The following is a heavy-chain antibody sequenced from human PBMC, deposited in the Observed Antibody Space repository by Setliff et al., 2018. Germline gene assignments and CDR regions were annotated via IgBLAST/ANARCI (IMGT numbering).Heavy chain of an antibody. CDR1: GFPLNSFR. J-gene: IGHJ5*02. D-gene: IGHD3-3*01. CDR3: ARDNTLFGVVITGSWFDP. V-gene: IGHV3-21*01. Sequence: PGGSLRLSCAASGFPLNSFRMTWIRQPPGKGLEWVSSISSTGDDIYYADPVKGRFTISRDNAENSLYLQMNSLRVEDTAVYYCARDNTLFGVVITGSWFDPWGQGILVTVSS. CDR2: ISSTGDDI.